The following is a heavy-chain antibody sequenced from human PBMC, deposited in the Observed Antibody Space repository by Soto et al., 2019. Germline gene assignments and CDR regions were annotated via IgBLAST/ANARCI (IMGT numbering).Heavy chain of an antibody. D-gene: IGHD1-20*01. CDR2: IIPIFGTA. Sequence: SVKVSCKASGGTFSSYAISWVRQAPGQGLEWMGGIIPIFGTANYAQKFQGRVTITADESTSTAYMELSSLRSEDTAVYYCASFAITGYVRDSDFHAYSGQGNLVPVSA. CDR1: GGTFSSYA. V-gene: IGHV1-69*13. CDR3: ASFAITGYVRDSDFHAY. J-gene: IGHJ4*02.